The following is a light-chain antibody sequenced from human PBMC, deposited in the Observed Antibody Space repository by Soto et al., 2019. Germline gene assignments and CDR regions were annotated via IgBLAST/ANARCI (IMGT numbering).Light chain of an antibody. J-gene: IGKJ2*01. V-gene: IGKV3-20*01. CDR1: QSVSNSY. CDR3: QQYGTSPT. Sequence: EIVLTQSPGTLSLSPGERATLSCRASQSVSNSYLAWYQQKPGQAPRLVIYGASSRATGIPDRCSGSGSGTDFTLTISRLEPEDFAVYYCQQYGTSPTFGQGTKLEIK. CDR2: GAS.